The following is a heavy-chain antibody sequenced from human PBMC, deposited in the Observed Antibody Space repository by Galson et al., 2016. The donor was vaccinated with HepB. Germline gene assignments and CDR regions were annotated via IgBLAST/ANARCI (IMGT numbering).Heavy chain of an antibody. V-gene: IGHV3-74*01. J-gene: IGHJ4*02. D-gene: IGHD2-15*01. Sequence: SLRLSCAASRFSFVTSWMHWVRQTPGKGLVWVSRISPDGTTTIYADSVKGRFTISRDNAQNTLYLQMNSLRAEDSSVYYFVRSGGLRGSTRSFDYWGQGTLVIVSS. CDR1: RFSFVTSW. CDR2: ISPDGTTT. CDR3: VRSGGLRGSTRSFDY.